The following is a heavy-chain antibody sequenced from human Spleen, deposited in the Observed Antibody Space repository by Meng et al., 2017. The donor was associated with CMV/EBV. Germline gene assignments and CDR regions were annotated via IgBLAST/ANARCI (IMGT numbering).Heavy chain of an antibody. CDR3: AKDRCGSASCSLGMDV. Sequence: GESLKISCVASGFTFSTYGMSWVRQAPGKGLEWVSVIRGSDGSTHYADSAKGRFTISRDNSKNTLFLQMNSLRADDTAVYYCAKDRCGSASCSLGMDVWGQGTTVTSP. V-gene: IGHV3-23*01. J-gene: IGHJ6*02. D-gene: IGHD2-2*01. CDR2: IRGSDGST. CDR1: GFTFSTYG.